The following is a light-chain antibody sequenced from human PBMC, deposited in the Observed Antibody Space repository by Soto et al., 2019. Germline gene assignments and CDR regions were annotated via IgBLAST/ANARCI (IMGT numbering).Light chain of an antibody. V-gene: IGLV2-8*01. CDR3: FAVTTTSAAV. Sequence: QSALTQPPSASGTTGQSVTISCPGTSSDVGGYNYVSWYQQHPGKAPKLMIYEVSKRPSGVPARFSGSKSGNTASLTVSGLRAEVAAEYFWFAVTTTSAAVFGTGTKVPVL. CDR2: EVS. CDR1: SSDVGGYNY. J-gene: IGLJ1*01.